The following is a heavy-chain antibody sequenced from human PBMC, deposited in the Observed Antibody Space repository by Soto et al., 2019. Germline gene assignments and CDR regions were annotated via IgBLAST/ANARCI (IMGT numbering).Heavy chain of an antibody. CDR3: ARRREGIFGVVMRNYYYYYMDV. V-gene: IGHV4-59*08. J-gene: IGHJ6*03. D-gene: IGHD3-3*01. CDR1: GGSISSYY. CDR2: IYYSGSS. Sequence: QVQLQESGPGLVKPSETLSLTCTVSGGSISSYYWSWIRQPPGKGLEWIGYIYYSGSSNYNPSLKSRVTLSVDTSKTQFSLKLSSVTDADTAVYYCARRREGIFGVVMRNYYYYYMDVWVKGTTVTVSS.